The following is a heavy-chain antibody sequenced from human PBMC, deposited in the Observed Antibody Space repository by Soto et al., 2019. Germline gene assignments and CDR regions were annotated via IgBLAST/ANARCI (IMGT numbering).Heavy chain of an antibody. J-gene: IGHJ4*02. CDR2: IYPYNGKT. D-gene: IGHD6-19*01. CDR1: GYSFKNYG. Sequence: QVQLVQSGAEVKKPGASVKVSCKASGYSFKNYGISWVRQAPGQGLEWMGWIYPYNGKTNYAQRFQGSVTATTDASTRKGYLELRSLRSDDTAVYYCARVGGVAVPGDYWGQGTLVTVSS. V-gene: IGHV1-18*04. CDR3: ARVGGVAVPGDY.